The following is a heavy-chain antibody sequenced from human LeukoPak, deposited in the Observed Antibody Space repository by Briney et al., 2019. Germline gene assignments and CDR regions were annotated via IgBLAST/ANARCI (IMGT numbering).Heavy chain of an antibody. CDR2: ISGDGSMT. D-gene: IGHD3-10*01. J-gene: IGHJ6*02. CDR3: ASLLTPYHGSGGGGVDV. V-gene: IGHV3-74*01. Sequence: GGSLRLSCAASGFTFSTHWMYWVHQAPGKELVWVSRISGDGSMTSYADSVKGRFTISRDNAKDTLFLQMTSLRVEDTAVYSCASLLTPYHGSGGGGVDVWGQGTTVTVSS. CDR1: GFTFSTHW.